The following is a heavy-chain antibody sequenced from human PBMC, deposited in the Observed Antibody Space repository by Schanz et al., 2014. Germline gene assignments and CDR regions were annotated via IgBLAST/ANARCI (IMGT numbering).Heavy chain of an antibody. CDR3: ARKTDSSGTGDY. J-gene: IGHJ4*02. V-gene: IGHV4-39*01. D-gene: IGHD6-19*01. CDR2: LFYRGRT. CDR1: GGSISSSNFY. Sequence: QLQLQASGPGLVKPSETLSLTCTVSGGSISSSNFYWGWIRQPPGKGLEWIGSLFYRGRTHYSPSLKSGVTIPVDTSKTHFPLTLFSLTAADTAVYYCARKTDSSGTGDYWGQGTLVTVSS.